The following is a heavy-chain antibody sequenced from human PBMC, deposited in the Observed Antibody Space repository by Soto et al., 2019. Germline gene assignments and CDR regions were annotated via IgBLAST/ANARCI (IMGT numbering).Heavy chain of an antibody. V-gene: IGHV4-34*01. CDR2: INHSGST. D-gene: IGHD2-2*02. Sequence: SETLSLTCAVYGGSFSGYYWSWIRQPPGKGLEWIGEINHSGSTNYNPSLKSRVTISVDTSKNQFSLKLSSVTAADTAVYYCARLPLGYCSSTSCYTGYYYYGMDVWGQGTTVTVS. CDR1: GGSFSGYY. CDR3: ARLPLGYCSSTSCYTGYYYYGMDV. J-gene: IGHJ6*02.